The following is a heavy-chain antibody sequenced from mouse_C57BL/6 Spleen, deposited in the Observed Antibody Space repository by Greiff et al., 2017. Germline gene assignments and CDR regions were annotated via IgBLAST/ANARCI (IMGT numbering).Heavy chain of an antibody. Sequence: VQLQQPGAELVRPGSSVKLSCKASGYTFTSYWMHWVKQRPIQGLEWIGNIDPSDSETHYNQKFKDKATLTVDKSSSTAYMQLSSLTSEDSAVYYCARGSIYDYDSWFAYWGQGTLVTVSA. CDR3: ARGSIYDYDSWFAY. D-gene: IGHD2-4*01. CDR1: GYTFTSYW. CDR2: IDPSDSET. J-gene: IGHJ3*01. V-gene: IGHV1-52*01.